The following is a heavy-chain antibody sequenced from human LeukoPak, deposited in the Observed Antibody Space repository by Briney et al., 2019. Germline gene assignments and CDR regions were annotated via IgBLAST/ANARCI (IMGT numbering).Heavy chain of an antibody. CDR3: ARGTSYDSSGYYYDY. CDR2: IYTSGST. CDR1: GGSISSYY. D-gene: IGHD3-22*01. J-gene: IGHJ4*02. Sequence: SETLSLTCTVSGGSISSYYWSWIRQPAGKGLEWIGRIYTSGSTNYNPSLKSRVTMSVDTSKNQFSLKLSSVTAADTAVYYRARGTSYDSSGYYYDYWGQGTLVTVSS. V-gene: IGHV4-4*07.